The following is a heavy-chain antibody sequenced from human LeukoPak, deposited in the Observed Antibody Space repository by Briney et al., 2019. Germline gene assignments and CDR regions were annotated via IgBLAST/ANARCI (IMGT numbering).Heavy chain of an antibody. D-gene: IGHD3-22*01. CDR2: INPSGGST. CDR1: GYTFTSYY. Sequence: ASVKVSCKASGYTFTSYYMHWVRQAPGQGLEWMGIINPSGGSTSYAQKFQGRVTMTRDTSTSTVYMELSSLRSEDTAVYYCARGRITMTHERDPYFDYWGQGTLVTVSS. J-gene: IGHJ4*02. V-gene: IGHV1-46*01. CDR3: ARGRITMTHERDPYFDY.